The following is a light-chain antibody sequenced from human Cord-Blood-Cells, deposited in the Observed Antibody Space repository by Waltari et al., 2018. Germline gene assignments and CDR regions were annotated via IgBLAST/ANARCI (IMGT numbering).Light chain of an antibody. V-gene: IGKV4-1*01. CDR3: QQYYSTPYT. CDR2: WAS. J-gene: IGKJ2*01. CDR1: TSVLYSSNNKNY. Sequence: DIVMTQSPDSLAVSLGERATIHCTSSTSVLYSSNNKNYLAWYQQKPGQPPKLLIYWASTRESGVPDRFSGSGSGTDFTLTISSLQAEDVAVYYCQQYYSTPYTFGQGTKLEIK.